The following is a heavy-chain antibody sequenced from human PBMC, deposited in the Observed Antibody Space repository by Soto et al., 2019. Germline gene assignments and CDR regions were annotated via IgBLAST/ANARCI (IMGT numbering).Heavy chain of an antibody. Sequence: PGVSLRLSCAASGFTLSSYAMSWVRQAPVKGLEWVSAISGSGGSTYYAGSVKGRFTISRDNSKNTLYLQMNSLRAEDTAVYYSAKDPTSIAVAVHGDCWGQGTLLTVSS. V-gene: IGHV3-23*01. CDR3: AKDPTSIAVAVHGDC. D-gene: IGHD6-19*01. CDR2: ISGSGGST. CDR1: GFTLSSYA. J-gene: IGHJ4*02.